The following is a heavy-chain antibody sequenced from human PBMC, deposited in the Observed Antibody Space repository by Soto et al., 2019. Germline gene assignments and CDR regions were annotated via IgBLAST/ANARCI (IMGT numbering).Heavy chain of an antibody. CDR2: ISGSGGST. D-gene: IGHD3-22*01. V-gene: IGHV3-23*01. J-gene: IGHJ4*02. Sequence: EVQLLESGGGLVQPGGSLRLSCAASGFTFSSYAMSWDRQAPGKGLEWVSAISGSGGSTYYADSVKGRFTISRDNSKNTLYLQMNSLRAEDTAVYYCAKEVRSMIVVVITSFDYWGQGTLVTVSS. CDR1: GFTFSSYA. CDR3: AKEVRSMIVVVITSFDY.